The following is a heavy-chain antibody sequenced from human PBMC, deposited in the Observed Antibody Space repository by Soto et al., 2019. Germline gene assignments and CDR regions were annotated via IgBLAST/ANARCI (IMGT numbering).Heavy chain of an antibody. D-gene: IGHD4-17*01. J-gene: IGHJ4*02. V-gene: IGHV4-38-2*01. CDR2: IYHSGST. CDR1: GYSISSGYY. Sequence: SETLSLTCAVSGYSISSGYYWGWIRQPPGKGLEWIGSIYHSGSTYYNPSLKSRVTISVDTSKNQFSLKLSSVTAADTAVYYCARSTDPILVDDYGFDYWGQGTLVTVSS. CDR3: ARSTDPILVDDYGFDY.